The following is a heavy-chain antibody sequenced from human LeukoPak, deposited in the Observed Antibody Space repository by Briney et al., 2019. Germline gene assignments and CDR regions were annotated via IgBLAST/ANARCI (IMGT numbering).Heavy chain of an antibody. CDR1: GFTFSSYS. J-gene: IGHJ4*02. V-gene: IGHV3-48*01. CDR2: ISSSSSTI. D-gene: IGHD2-2*01. Sequence: QTGGSLRLSCAASGFTFSSYSMNWVRQAPGKGLEWVSYISSSSSTIYYADSVKGRFTISRDNAKNSLYLQMNSLRAEDTAVYYCARDNCGNTSCYPVRRDYWGQGTLVTVSS. CDR3: ARDNCGNTSCYPVRRDY.